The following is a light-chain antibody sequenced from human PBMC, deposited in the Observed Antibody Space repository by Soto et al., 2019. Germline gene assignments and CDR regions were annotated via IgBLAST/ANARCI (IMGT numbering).Light chain of an antibody. CDR1: QSVSRSY. J-gene: IGKJ2*01. CDR3: QQYGSPYT. CDR2: GAS. Sequence: EIVLTHSPGTLSLSPGERATLSCRASQSVSRSYLAWYKQKPGQAPRLLIYGASSRATGIPDRFSGSGSGTDFTLTISSLEPEDFAVYYCQQYGSPYTFGQGTRLE. V-gene: IGKV3-20*01.